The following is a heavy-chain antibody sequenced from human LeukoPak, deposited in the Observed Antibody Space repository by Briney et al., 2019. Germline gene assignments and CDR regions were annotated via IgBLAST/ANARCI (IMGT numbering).Heavy chain of an antibody. CDR2: IFHSGST. D-gene: IGHD3-10*01. V-gene: IGHV4-59*01. J-gene: IGHJ4*02. Sequence: PSGTLSLTCTVSGGSISSYYWSWIRQPPGKGLEWIGYIFHSGSTNYNPSLKSRVTISVDTSKNQFSLKLSSVTAADTAVYYCARVGTYGSGSYFSWLDYWGQGTLVTVSS. CDR1: GGSISSYY. CDR3: ARVGTYGSGSYFSWLDY.